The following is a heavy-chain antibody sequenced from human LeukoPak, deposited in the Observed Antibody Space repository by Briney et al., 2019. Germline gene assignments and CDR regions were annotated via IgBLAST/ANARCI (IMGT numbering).Heavy chain of an antibody. Sequence: GGSLRLSCAASGFTFSIYSMNWVRQAPGKGLEWVSSISSSSSYIYYADSVKGRFTISRDNAKNSLYLQMNSLRAEDTAVYYCARDLGLVTATDNWFDPWGQGTLVTVSS. CDR2: ISSSSSYI. V-gene: IGHV3-21*01. D-gene: IGHD2-21*02. CDR3: ARDLGLVTATDNWFDP. CDR1: GFTFSIYS. J-gene: IGHJ5*02.